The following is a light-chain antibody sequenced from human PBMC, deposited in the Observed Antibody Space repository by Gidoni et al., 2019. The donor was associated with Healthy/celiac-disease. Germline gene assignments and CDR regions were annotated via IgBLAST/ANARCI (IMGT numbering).Light chain of an antibody. CDR2: KAS. CDR1: QRISSW. V-gene: IGKV1-5*03. CDR3: QHYNSAFT. Sequence: DIQMTQSPSTLSASVGDRVNITCRASQRISSWLAWYQQKPGKATKLLIYKASSLESGVPARFSGSGSGTVFTLIISSLHADYFATYYCQHYNSAFTFGHGTKVDIK. J-gene: IGKJ3*01.